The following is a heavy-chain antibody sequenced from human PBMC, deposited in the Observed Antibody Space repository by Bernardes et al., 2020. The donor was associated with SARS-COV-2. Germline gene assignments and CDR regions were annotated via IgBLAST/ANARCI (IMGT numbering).Heavy chain of an antibody. CDR2: IDWDDDK. Sequence: SVPTPLKPTQTLTLTCSFSGFSLSTSGMCMSWIRQPPGKALEWLARIDWDDDKYYSTSLKTRLTISKDTSKNQVVLTMTNMDPMDTATYYCARSSAGLRLSAFDIWGQGTMVTVSS. D-gene: IGHD5-12*01. CDR3: ARSSAGLRLSAFDI. J-gene: IGHJ3*02. CDR1: GFSLSTSGMC. V-gene: IGHV2-70*11.